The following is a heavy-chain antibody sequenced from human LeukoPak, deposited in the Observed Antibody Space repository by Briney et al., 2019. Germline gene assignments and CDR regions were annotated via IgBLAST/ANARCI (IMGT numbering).Heavy chain of an antibody. J-gene: IGHJ4*02. CDR2: ISSDGSST. CDR3: ATDVPAATIFGY. CDR1: RFTFSSYW. V-gene: IGHV3-74*01. Sequence: GGSLRLSCVPSRFTFSSYWMHWVRQAPGRGLVWVSRISSDGSSTRYADSVKGRFTISRDNAKNTLFLQMNSLRAEDTALYYCATDVPAATIFGYWGQGTLVTVSS. D-gene: IGHD2-2*01.